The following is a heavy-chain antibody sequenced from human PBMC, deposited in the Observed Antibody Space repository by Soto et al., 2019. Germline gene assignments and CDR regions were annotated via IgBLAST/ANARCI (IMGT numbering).Heavy chain of an antibody. Sequence: ASVKVSCKASGYTFTSYDTNWVRQATGQGLEWMGWMNPNSGNTGYAQKFQGRVTMTRNTSISTAYMELSSLRSEDTAVYYCARSSREVLGDAFDIWGQATMVTVSS. D-gene: IGHD3-16*01. V-gene: IGHV1-8*01. J-gene: IGHJ3*02. CDR2: MNPNSGNT. CDR1: GYTFTSYD. CDR3: ARSSREVLGDAFDI.